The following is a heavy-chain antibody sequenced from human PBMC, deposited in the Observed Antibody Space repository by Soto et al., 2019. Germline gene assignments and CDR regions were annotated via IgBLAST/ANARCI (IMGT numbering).Heavy chain of an antibody. CDR1: GGSFSGYY. Sequence: QVQLQQWGAGLLKPSETLSLTCAVYGGSFSGYYWSWIRQPPGKGLEWIGEINHSGSTNYNPSLKSRITISVDTSKNQFSLKLSSETAADTAVYYCARGWSGWRVGLDYWGQGTLVTVYS. J-gene: IGHJ4*01. CDR2: INHSGST. CDR3: ARGWSGWRVGLDY. D-gene: IGHD6-19*01. V-gene: IGHV4-34*01.